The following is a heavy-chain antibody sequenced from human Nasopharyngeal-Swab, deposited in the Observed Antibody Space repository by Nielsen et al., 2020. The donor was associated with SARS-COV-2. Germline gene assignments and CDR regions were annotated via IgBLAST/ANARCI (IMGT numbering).Heavy chain of an antibody. J-gene: IGHJ4*02. CDR2: INSDGSKR. Sequence: GESLKISCAASGFTFSDYWMHWVRQVPGKGLVWISGINSDGSKRVFADSVKGRFTISRDSAKNTVYLQMNSLRAEDTAVYYCARAYDYWGQGTLATVSS. CDR1: GFTFSDYW. V-gene: IGHV3-74*01. CDR3: ARAYDY.